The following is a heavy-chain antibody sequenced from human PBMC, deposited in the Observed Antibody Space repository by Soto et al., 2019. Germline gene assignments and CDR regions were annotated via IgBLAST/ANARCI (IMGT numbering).Heavy chain of an antibody. D-gene: IGHD3-3*01. Sequence: SVEVSCEASGGTFSSYAISWVRQAPGQGLEWMGGIIPIFGTANYAQKFQGRVTITADESTSTAYMELSSLRSEDTAVYYCARGYTIFGVVTHYYYYGMDVWGQGSTVTV. V-gene: IGHV1-69*13. CDR2: IIPIFGTA. J-gene: IGHJ6*02. CDR3: ARGYTIFGVVTHYYYYGMDV. CDR1: GGTFSSYA.